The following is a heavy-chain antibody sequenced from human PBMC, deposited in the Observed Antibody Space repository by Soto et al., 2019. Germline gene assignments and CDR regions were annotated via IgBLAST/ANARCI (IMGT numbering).Heavy chain of an antibody. V-gene: IGHV3-30*18. CDR2: ISYDGSNK. CDR1: GFTFSSYG. J-gene: IGHJ4*02. CDR3: AKLPWPGYCSGGSCYSVY. D-gene: IGHD2-15*01. Sequence: QVQLVESGGGVVQPGRSLRLSCAASGFTFSSYGMHWVRQAPGKGLEWVAVISYDGSNKYYADSVKGRFTISRDNSKNTWYLQMNSLRAEDTAVYYCAKLPWPGYCSGGSCYSVYWGQGTLVTVSS.